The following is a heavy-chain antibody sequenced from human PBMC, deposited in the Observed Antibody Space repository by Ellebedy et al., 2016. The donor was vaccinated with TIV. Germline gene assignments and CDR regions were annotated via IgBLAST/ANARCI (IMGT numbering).Heavy chain of an antibody. CDR2: INTNTGNP. CDR3: ARAAAAGFFWYFDL. CDR1: GYSFINYA. Sequence: AASVKVSCKASGYSFINYAMNWVRQAPGQGLEWMGWINTNTGNPTYAQGFTGRFVFSLDTSVSTAYPHISSLKAEDTAIYYCARAAAAGFFWYFDLWGRGTLVTVSS. D-gene: IGHD6-13*01. V-gene: IGHV7-4-1*02. J-gene: IGHJ2*01.